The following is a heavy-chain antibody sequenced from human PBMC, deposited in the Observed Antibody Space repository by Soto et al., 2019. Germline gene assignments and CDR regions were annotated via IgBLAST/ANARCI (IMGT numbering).Heavy chain of an antibody. V-gene: IGHV3-33*01. D-gene: IGHD3-22*01. CDR1: GFTFSSYG. CDR3: ARDRDSSGHFYFDY. Sequence: TGGSLRLSCAASGFTFSSYGMHWVRQAPGKGLEWVAVIWYDGSNKYYADSVKGRFTISRDNSKNTLYLQMNSLRAEDTAVYYCARDRDSSGHFYFDYWGQGTLVTVSS. CDR2: IWYDGSNK. J-gene: IGHJ4*02.